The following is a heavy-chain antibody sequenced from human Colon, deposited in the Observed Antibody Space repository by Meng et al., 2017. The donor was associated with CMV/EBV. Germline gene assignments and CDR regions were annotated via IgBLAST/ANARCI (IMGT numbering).Heavy chain of an antibody. CDR2: INPNGGGT. Sequence: ASVKVSCKASGYSFTDYYLHWVRQAPGQGLEWMGWINPNGGGTDYAQKFQDRVTLTRDTSVNTAYLEVRRLTSDDTAVYYCARVKCGTTSCSQGLDPWG. CDR1: GYSFTDYY. CDR3: ARVKCGTTSCSQGLDP. V-gene: IGHV1-2*02. D-gene: IGHD2-2*01. J-gene: IGHJ5*02.